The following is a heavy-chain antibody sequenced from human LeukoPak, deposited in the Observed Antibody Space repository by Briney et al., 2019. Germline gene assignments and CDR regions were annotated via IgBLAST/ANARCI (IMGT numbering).Heavy chain of an antibody. Sequence: SETLSLTCTVSGGSISSYYWSWIRQPPGKELEWIGYIYYSGSTNYNPSLKSRVTISVDTSKNQFSLKLSSVTAADTAVYYCARATTVTTRGNAFDIWGQGTMVTVSS. CDR2: IYYSGST. V-gene: IGHV4-59*01. D-gene: IGHD4-11*01. J-gene: IGHJ3*02. CDR1: GGSISSYY. CDR3: ARATTVTTRGNAFDI.